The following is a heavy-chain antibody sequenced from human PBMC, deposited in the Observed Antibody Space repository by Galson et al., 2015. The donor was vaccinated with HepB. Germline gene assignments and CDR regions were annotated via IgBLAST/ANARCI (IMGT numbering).Heavy chain of an antibody. J-gene: IGHJ6*02. CDR2: ISGTGDTT. Sequence: SLRLSCAASRFSFSEYAMSWVRQAPGKGLEWVSLISGTGDTTYYADSVKGRFTISRDNAKNSLYLQMNSLRAEDTALYYCAKSYRDYGDYYYGMDVWGQGTTVTVSS. D-gene: IGHD4-17*01. CDR1: RFSFSEYA. V-gene: IGHV3-23*01. CDR3: AKSYRDYGDYYYGMDV.